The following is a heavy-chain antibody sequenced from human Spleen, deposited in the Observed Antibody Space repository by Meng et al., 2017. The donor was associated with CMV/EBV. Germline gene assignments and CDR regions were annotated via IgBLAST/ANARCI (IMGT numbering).Heavy chain of an antibody. V-gene: IGHV4-59*01. CDR3: ARDQEYNWNREGPSWFDP. J-gene: IGHJ5*02. D-gene: IGHD1/OR15-1a*01. CDR2: IYYSGST. Sequence: GSLRLSCTVSGGSISSYYWSWIRQPPGKGLEWIGYIYYSGSTNYNPSLKSRVTISVDTSKNQFSLKLSSVTAADTAVYYCARDQEYNWNREGPSWFDPWGQGTLVTVSS. CDR1: GGSISSYY.